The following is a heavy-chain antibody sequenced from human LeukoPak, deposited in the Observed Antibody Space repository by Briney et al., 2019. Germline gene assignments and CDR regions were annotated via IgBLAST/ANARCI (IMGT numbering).Heavy chain of an antibody. J-gene: IGHJ6*03. D-gene: IGHD4-17*01. CDR3: ARETATVTTPGPNWYYYYMDV. Sequence: SETLSLTCTVSGGSISSSSYYWGWLRQPPGKGLEWVGSIYYSGSTYYNPSLKSRVTISVDTSKNQFSLKLSSVTAADTAVYYCARETATVTTPGPNWYYYYMDVWGKGTTVTVSS. V-gene: IGHV4-39*07. CDR2: IYYSGST. CDR1: GGSISSSSYY.